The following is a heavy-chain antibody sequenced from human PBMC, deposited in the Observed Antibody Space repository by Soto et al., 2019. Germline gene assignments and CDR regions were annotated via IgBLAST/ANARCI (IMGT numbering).Heavy chain of an antibody. CDR2: IYYNGIT. D-gene: IGHD5-18*01. CDR3: ARGIQEGFDP. J-gene: IGHJ5*02. Sequence: QVSLQESGPGLVKPSQTLSLTCVVSGDSITNGDYYWSWIRQPPGKDLEWIAYIYYNGITHYNPSLKSHVTISLDPSKNHFALKMTSVTGADTAVYSCARGIQEGFDPWGQGTLVTVSS. V-gene: IGHV4-30-4*01. CDR1: GDSITNGDYY.